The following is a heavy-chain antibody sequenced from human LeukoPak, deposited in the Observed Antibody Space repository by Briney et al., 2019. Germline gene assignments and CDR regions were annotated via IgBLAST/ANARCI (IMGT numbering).Heavy chain of an antibody. Sequence: GGSLRLSCAASGFTASSNYMSWVRQPPGKGLEWVSVIYSGGSAYYADSVKGRFTISRDNSKNTLYLQMNSLRAEDTAVYYCARDPGGQQLEYGMDVWGKGTTVTVSS. D-gene: IGHD6-13*01. CDR3: ARDPGGQQLEYGMDV. CDR1: GFTASSNY. V-gene: IGHV3-53*01. CDR2: IYSGGSA. J-gene: IGHJ6*04.